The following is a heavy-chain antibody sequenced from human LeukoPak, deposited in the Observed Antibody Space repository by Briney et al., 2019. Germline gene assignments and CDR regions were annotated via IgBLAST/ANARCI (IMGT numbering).Heavy chain of an antibody. V-gene: IGHV3-74*01. CDR3: ARWYSSGWCSDY. CDR2: INSDGSST. J-gene: IGHJ4*02. CDR1: GFTFSSYA. D-gene: IGHD6-19*01. Sequence: GGSLRLSCAASGFTFSSYAMSWVRQAPGKGLVWVSRINSDGSSTSYADSVKGRFTISRDNAKNTLYLQMNSLRAEDTAVYYCARWYSSGWCSDYWGQGTLVTVSS.